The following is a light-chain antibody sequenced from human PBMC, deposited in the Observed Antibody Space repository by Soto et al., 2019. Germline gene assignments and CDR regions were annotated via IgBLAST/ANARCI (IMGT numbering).Light chain of an antibody. V-gene: IGLV2-14*01. J-gene: IGLJ7*02. CDR1: SRDIGAYNY. CDR2: EVV. Sequence: QSALTQPASVSGSPGQSITISCTGTSRDIGAYNYVSWYLQHPGKAPKLMIYEVVNRPSGISNRFSGSKSGNTASLTISGRQAEEEAVYDFCSYADGSIYVFGPGTQLPAL. CDR3: CSYADGSIYV.